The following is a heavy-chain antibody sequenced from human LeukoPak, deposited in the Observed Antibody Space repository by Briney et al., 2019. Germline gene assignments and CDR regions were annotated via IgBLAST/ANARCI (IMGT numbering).Heavy chain of an antibody. V-gene: IGHV3-23*01. CDR3: AKGGGYGYHYYYYMDV. Sequence: GGSLRLSCAASGFTFSSYAMSWVRQAPGKGLEWVSAISGSGGSTYYADSVKGRFTISRDNSKNTLYLQMNSLRAEDTAVYYCAKGGGYGYHYYYYMDVWGKGTTVTVSS. D-gene: IGHD3-22*01. CDR2: ISGSGGST. CDR1: GFTFSSYA. J-gene: IGHJ6*03.